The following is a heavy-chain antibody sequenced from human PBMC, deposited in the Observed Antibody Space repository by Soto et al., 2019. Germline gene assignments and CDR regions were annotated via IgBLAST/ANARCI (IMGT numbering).Heavy chain of an antibody. CDR1: GFTFSSYA. V-gene: IGHV3-30-3*01. CDR2: ISYDGTNK. CDR3: ARQLAVTGSRRAFDL. J-gene: IGHJ4*02. D-gene: IGHD6-19*01. Sequence: QVQLVESGGGVVQPGKSLRLSCAASGFTFSSYAMHWVRQAPGKGLEWVAVISYDGTNKYYADSVEGRFTISRDNSKNTLFLQMNSLRAEDTAVYYCARQLAVTGSRRAFDLWGQGTLVTVSS.